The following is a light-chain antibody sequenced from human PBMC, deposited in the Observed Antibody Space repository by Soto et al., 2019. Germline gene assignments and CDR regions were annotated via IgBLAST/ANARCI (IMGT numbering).Light chain of an antibody. CDR2: GTS. Sequence: EIVLTQSPVTLSLSPGERATLSCRASQSVSSNYFAWYQQKRGQAPRLLIYGTSSRATGIPDRFSGSGSGTDFTLTISGLEPEDFAVYYCQQHGFSPTWTFGQGTKVHIK. CDR3: QQHGFSPTWT. J-gene: IGKJ1*01. CDR1: QSVSSNY. V-gene: IGKV3-20*01.